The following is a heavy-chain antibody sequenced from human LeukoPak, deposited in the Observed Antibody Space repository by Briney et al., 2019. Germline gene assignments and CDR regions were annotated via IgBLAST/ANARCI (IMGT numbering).Heavy chain of an antibody. CDR1: GFTFSSYS. J-gene: IGHJ6*02. D-gene: IGHD4-17*01. CDR2: ISSSSYI. CDR3: ARADYGDLAGYYYGMDV. V-gene: IGHV3-21*01. Sequence: PGGSLRLSCAASGFTFSSYSMNWVRQAPGKGLEWVSSISSSSYIYYADSVKGRFTISRDNAKNSLYLQMNSLRAEDTAVYYCARADYGDLAGYYYGMDVWGQGTTVTVSS.